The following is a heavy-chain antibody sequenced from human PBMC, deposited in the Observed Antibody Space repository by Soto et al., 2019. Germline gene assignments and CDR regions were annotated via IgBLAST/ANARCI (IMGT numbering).Heavy chain of an antibody. J-gene: IGHJ4*02. D-gene: IGHD2-8*01. CDR2: IYYSGDS. CDR3: ARHRGVTPSY. Sequence: SETLSLTCTVSGYSIDSGTYYWGWIRQPPGKGLEWIGSIYYSGDSYYNPSLKSRVTIAADTSKNQFSLRLTSVTAADTAVYYCARHRGVTPSYWGQGTLVTVSS. CDR1: GYSIDSGTYY. V-gene: IGHV4-39*01.